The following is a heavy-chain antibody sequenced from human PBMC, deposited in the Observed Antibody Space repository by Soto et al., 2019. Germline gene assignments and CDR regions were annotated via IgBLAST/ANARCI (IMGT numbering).Heavy chain of an antibody. Sequence: EVQLVESGGGLAQPGGSLRLSCAASGLTFSSYWMTWVRQAPGKGLEWVANIKQDGSEKYYVDSVKGRFTISGDNAKNSLCLQMNNLRVEDTAVCYCARGEAIGDDPWGHGTLVTVSS. V-gene: IGHV3-7*01. CDR3: ARGEAIGDDP. D-gene: IGHD3-10*01. CDR2: IKQDGSEK. CDR1: GLTFSSYW. J-gene: IGHJ5*02.